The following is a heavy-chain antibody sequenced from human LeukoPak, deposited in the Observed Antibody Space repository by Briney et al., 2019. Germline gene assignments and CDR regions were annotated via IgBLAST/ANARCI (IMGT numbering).Heavy chain of an antibody. Sequence: SETLSLTCAVSGDSINSDYWWTWVRQSPGKGLEWIGEIYHTGSVNYNLSLESRVTISRDRSKNQFSLMLRSVTAADTAVYYCARHDDFLSAYNYWGQGILVTVSS. CDR1: GDSINSDYW. CDR2: IYHTGSV. CDR3: ARHDDFLSAYNY. D-gene: IGHD3-3*01. J-gene: IGHJ4*02. V-gene: IGHV4-4*02.